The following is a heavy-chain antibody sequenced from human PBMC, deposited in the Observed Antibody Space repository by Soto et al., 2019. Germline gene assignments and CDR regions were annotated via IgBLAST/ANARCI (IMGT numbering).Heavy chain of an antibody. Sequence: GGSLRLSCAASGFTFSSYAMSWVRQAPGKGLEWVSAISGSGGSTYYADSVKGRFTISRDNSKNTLYLQMNSLRAEDTAVYYCAKDGSVETTVVTPYYYYGMDVWGQGTTVTVSS. CDR1: GFTFSSYA. CDR2: ISGSGGST. V-gene: IGHV3-23*01. J-gene: IGHJ6*02. CDR3: AKDGSVETTVVTPYYYYGMDV. D-gene: IGHD4-17*01.